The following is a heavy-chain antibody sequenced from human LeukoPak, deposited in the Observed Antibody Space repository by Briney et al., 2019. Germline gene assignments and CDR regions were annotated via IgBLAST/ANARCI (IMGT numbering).Heavy chain of an antibody. J-gene: IGHJ3*02. Sequence: SETLSLTCTVSGGSIISSDYHWGRVRQPPGKGLEWIGTISYSGNTDYNPSLRSRVTISVDTSNNQFSLRLGSVTAADTAVYHCARHCCSGPAKRVFDIWGQGTMVTVSS. CDR3: ARHCCSGPAKRVFDI. D-gene: IGHD2-15*01. CDR1: GGSIISSDYH. V-gene: IGHV4-39*01. CDR2: ISYSGNT.